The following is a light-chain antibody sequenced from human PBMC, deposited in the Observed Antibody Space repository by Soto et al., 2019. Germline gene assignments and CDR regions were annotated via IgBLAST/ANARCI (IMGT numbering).Light chain of an antibody. CDR1: QAVNTR. CDR3: QQRSSWTLT. Sequence: EIVLTQSPATLSSFPGDRVTLSCRASQAVNTRLAWYQHRPGQAPRLLIYLASNRAAGVPARFSGSGSGTDFTLTISSLASEDFAVYFCQQRSSWTLTFGGGSRWIS. J-gene: IGKJ4*02. CDR2: LAS. V-gene: IGKV3-11*01.